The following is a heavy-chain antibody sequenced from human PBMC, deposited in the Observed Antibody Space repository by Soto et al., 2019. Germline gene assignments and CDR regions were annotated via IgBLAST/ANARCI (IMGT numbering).Heavy chain of an antibody. CDR1: GGSISSGGYY. CDR2: IYYSGST. CDR3: ARGRWEPHYYYGMDV. D-gene: IGHD1-26*01. J-gene: IGHJ6*02. Sequence: QVQLQESGPGLVKPSQTLSLTCTVSGGSISSGGYYWSWIRQHPGKGLEWIGYIYYSGSTYYNPSLKIRVTISVDTSKNQFSLKLSSVTAADTAVYYCARGRWEPHYYYGMDVWGQGTTVTVSS. V-gene: IGHV4-31*03.